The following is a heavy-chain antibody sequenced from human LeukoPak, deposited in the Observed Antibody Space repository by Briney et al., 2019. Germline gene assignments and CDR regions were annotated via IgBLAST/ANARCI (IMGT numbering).Heavy chain of an antibody. V-gene: IGHV4-59*10. CDR2: IYTSGST. CDR1: GGSFSGYY. Sequence: PSETLSLTCAVYGGSFSGYYWSWIRQPAGKGLEWIGRIYTSGSTNYNPSLKSRVTISVDTSKNQFSLKLSSVTAADTAVYYCASGTYYYDSSGYRNYYYYYMDVWGKGTTVTISS. D-gene: IGHD3-22*01. CDR3: ASGTYYYDSSGYRNYYYYYMDV. J-gene: IGHJ6*03.